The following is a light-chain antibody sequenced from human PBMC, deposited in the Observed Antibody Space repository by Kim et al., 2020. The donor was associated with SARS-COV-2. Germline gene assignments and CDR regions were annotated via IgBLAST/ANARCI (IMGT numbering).Light chain of an antibody. CDR2: GAS. CDR3: QQFRRSPWT. V-gene: IGKV3-20*01. J-gene: IGKJ1*01. Sequence: SPWDRATLSCRASHGVASSHLAWYQQKPGQAPRLLIYGASSRATGIPDRFGGSGSGTDFTLTISRLEPGDFAVYYCQQFRRSPWTFGQGTKVDIK. CDR1: HGVASSH.